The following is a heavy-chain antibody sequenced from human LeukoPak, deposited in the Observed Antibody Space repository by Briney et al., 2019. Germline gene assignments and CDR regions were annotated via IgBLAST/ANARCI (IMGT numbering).Heavy chain of an antibody. Sequence: GGSLRLSCAASGSTFSSYALSWVRQAPGKGLEWVSAISGSGGSTYYADSVKGRFTISRDNSKNTLYLQMNSLRAEDTAVYYCAELGITMIGGVWGKGTTVTISS. CDR3: AELGITMIGGV. D-gene: IGHD3-10*02. J-gene: IGHJ6*04. V-gene: IGHV3-23*01. CDR1: GSTFSSYA. CDR2: ISGSGGST.